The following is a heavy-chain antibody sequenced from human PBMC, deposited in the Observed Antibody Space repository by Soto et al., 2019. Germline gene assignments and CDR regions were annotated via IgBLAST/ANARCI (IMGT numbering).Heavy chain of an antibody. D-gene: IGHD3-22*01. J-gene: IGHJ6*02. CDR2: TYYRSKWYN. V-gene: IGHV6-1*01. CDR3: ARESFDYYDSSGYSPARYYYGMDV. Sequence: PLQTLTLTCAISGDRVTSNGAASNWIRQSPSRGLEWLGRTYYRSKWYNDYAVSVKSRITINPDTSKNQFSLQLNSVTPEDTAVYYCARESFDYYDSSGYSPARYYYGMDVWGQGTTVTVSS. CDR1: GDRVTSNGAA.